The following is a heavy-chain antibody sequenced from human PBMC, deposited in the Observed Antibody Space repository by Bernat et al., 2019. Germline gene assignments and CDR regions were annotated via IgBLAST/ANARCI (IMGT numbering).Heavy chain of an antibody. CDR2: VSAYNGDT. V-gene: IGHV1-18*01. CDR3: ATTSVSLYWYFDL. CDR1: GFIFTSNG. J-gene: IGHJ2*01. Sequence: QGEVVQSGTEMKKLGASVRVSCKAPGFIFTSNGFAWVRQAPGQGLEWMGRVSAYNGDTQYAQKFQGRVLMTTDSSTTTAYMELKNLRSDDTAVYFCATTSVSLYWYFDLWGRGTLVTVSS.